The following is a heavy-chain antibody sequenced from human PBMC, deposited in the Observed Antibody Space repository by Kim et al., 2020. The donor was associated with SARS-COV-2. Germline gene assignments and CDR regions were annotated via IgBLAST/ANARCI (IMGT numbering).Heavy chain of an antibody. V-gene: IGHV4-39*01. J-gene: IGHJ4*02. Sequence: SNPSLKSRVTISVATSKNPFSLKLSSVTAADTAVYYCARHPIVVVPALDYWGQGTLVTVSS. CDR3: ARHPIVVVPALDY. D-gene: IGHD2-2*01.